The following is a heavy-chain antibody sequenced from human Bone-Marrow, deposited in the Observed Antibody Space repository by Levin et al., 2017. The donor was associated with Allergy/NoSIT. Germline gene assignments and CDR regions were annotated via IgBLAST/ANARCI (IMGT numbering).Heavy chain of an antibody. CDR3: ARQGGSPKDAFDI. CDR1: GYSFITHW. V-gene: IGHV5-51*01. J-gene: IGHJ3*02. CDR2: IYPGDSDT. D-gene: IGHD5-12*01. Sequence: VASVKVSCKGSGYSFITHWIAWVRQMPGKGLECMGIIYPGDSDTRYSPSFQGQVTISADKSISTAFLQWSSLKASDTAMYYCARQGGSPKDAFDIWGQGTMVSVSS.